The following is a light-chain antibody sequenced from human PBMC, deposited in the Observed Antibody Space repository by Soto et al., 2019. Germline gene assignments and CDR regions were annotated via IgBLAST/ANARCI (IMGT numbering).Light chain of an antibody. CDR1: QSVRSS. CDR3: IQDYNYPFT. Sequence: VMTQSPATLSVSPGERATLSCWASQSVRSSLAWYQQKPGQAPRLLIYDAYARATDIQARFSGSGSGTDFTLTIRSLQPEDFATYYCIQDYNYPFTFGQGTRLEIK. CDR2: DAY. V-gene: IGKV3-15*01. J-gene: IGKJ5*01.